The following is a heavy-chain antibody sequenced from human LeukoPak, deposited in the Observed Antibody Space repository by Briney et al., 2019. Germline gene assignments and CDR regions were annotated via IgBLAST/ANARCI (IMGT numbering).Heavy chain of an antibody. CDR3: ARAGVDIVATTLFAFDI. D-gene: IGHD5-12*01. CDR2: INEDGSAK. V-gene: IGHV3-7*01. Sequence: GGSLRLSCAASGFTFSSYGMSWVRQAPGKALEWVASINEDGSAKYYMDSVKGRFTISRDNAKNSLYLQMNSLRAEDTAVYYCARAGVDIVATTLFAFDIWGQGTMVTVSS. CDR1: GFTFSSYG. J-gene: IGHJ3*02.